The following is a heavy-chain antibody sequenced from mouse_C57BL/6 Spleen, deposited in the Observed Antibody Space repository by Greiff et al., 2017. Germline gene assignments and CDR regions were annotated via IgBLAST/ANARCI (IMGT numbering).Heavy chain of an antibody. CDR3: ARGNYSNYDWYFDV. Sequence: EVQLQESEGGLVQPGSSMKLSCTASGFTFSDYYMAWVRQVPEKGLEWVANINYDGSSTYYLDSLKSRFIISRDNAKNILYLQMSSLKSEDTATYYCARGNYSNYDWYFDVWGTGTTVTVSS. J-gene: IGHJ1*03. CDR2: INYDGSST. D-gene: IGHD2-5*01. V-gene: IGHV5-16*01. CDR1: GFTFSDYY.